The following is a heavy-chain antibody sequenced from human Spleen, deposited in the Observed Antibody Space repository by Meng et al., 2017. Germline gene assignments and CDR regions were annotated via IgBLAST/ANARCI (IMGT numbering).Heavy chain of an antibody. D-gene: IGHD3-22*01. CDR3: ARVIYDSSGKYYFDY. J-gene: IGHJ4*02. CDR2: IYYSGRT. CDR1: GGSISSVSYY. V-gene: IGHV4-39*07. Sequence: SETLSLTCTVSGGSISSVSYYWGWIRQPPGKGLEWIGSIYYSGRTYYNPSLKSRVTISVDTSKNQFSLQLNSVTAADTAVYYCARVIYDSSGKYYFDYWGQGTLVTVSS.